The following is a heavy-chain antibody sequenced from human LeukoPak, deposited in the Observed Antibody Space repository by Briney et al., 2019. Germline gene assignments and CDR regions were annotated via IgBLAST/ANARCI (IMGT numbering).Heavy chain of an antibody. V-gene: IGHV4-61*02. CDR1: GGSISSGSYY. Sequence: SETLSLTCTVSGGSISSGSYYWSWIRQPAGKGLEWIGRIYTSGSTNYNPSLKSRVTISVDTSKNQFSLKLSSVTAADTAVYYCARGRGSRLYYYYMDVWGKGTTVTVSS. J-gene: IGHJ6*03. CDR3: ARGRGSRLYYYYMDV. D-gene: IGHD1-26*01. CDR2: IYTSGST.